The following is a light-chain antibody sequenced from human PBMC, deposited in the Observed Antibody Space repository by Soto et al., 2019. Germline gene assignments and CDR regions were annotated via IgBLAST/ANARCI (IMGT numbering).Light chain of an antibody. CDR3: QVWDSSSDHVV. CDR2: YDS. Sequence: SYELTQPPSVSVAPGKTARITCRGNNIGSKSVHWYQQKPGQAPVLGIYYDSDRPSGIPERFSGSNSGNTATLTISRVEAGDEADYYCQVWDSSSDHVVFGGGTKLTVL. CDR1: NIGSKS. J-gene: IGLJ2*01. V-gene: IGLV3-21*04.